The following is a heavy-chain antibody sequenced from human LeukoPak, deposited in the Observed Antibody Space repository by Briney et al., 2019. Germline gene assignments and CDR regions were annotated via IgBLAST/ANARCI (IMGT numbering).Heavy chain of an antibody. CDR3: AKEMRYCSGGRCPWSH. Sequence: GGSLRLSCAASGFTFSRHYMHWVRQAPGKGLVWVSRINGVGTDRIYADSVKGRFTISRDNAKNTLYLQMNSLRVEDTAVYYCAKEMRYCSGGRCPWSHWGQGTLVSVS. J-gene: IGHJ4*02. CDR2: INGVGTDR. CDR1: GFTFSRHY. D-gene: IGHD2-15*01. V-gene: IGHV3-74*01.